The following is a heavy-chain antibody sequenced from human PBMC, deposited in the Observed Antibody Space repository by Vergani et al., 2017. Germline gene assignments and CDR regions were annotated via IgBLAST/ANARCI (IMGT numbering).Heavy chain of an antibody. Sequence: QVQLQESGPGLVKPSETLSLTCTVSGGSISIYYWSWIRQPPGKGLEWIGYIYYSGSTNYNPSLKSRVTISVDTSKNQFSLKLSSVTAADTAVYYCARGDGSSSFDYWGQGTLVTVSS. D-gene: IGHD6-6*01. CDR1: GGSISIYY. J-gene: IGHJ4*02. CDR3: ARGDGSSSFDY. CDR2: IYYSGST. V-gene: IGHV4-59*01.